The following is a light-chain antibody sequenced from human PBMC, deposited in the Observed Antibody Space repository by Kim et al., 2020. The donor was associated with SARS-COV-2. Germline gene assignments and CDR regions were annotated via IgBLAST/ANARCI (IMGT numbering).Light chain of an antibody. Sequence: IVMTQSPDSLAVSLGERATINCKSSQSVSYKSDNKHYLAWYLRKPGQPPKLLIHWASIRESGVPDRFSGSGSGTDFTLTISSLQAEDVAVYYCQQYYSSWTFGQGTKVDIK. V-gene: IGKV4-1*01. CDR2: WAS. CDR1: QSVSYKSDNKHY. J-gene: IGKJ1*01. CDR3: QQYYSSWT.